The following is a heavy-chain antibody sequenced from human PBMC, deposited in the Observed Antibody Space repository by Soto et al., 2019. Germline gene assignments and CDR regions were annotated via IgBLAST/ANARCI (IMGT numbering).Heavy chain of an antibody. CDR1: GGSISTAHS. CDR3: VRAVALPGLFYFDY. D-gene: IGHD1-1*01. CDR2: IYNSGSA. V-gene: IGHV4-4*02. J-gene: IGHJ4*02. Sequence: QVQLHESGPGLVKPSGTLSLTCAVSGGSISTAHSWSWVRQTPGKGLEWIAEIYNSGSANYNPSLKSRVTISVDKSKNQFSLKLISVTAADTAIYFCVRAVALPGLFYFDYWGQGTLVTVSS.